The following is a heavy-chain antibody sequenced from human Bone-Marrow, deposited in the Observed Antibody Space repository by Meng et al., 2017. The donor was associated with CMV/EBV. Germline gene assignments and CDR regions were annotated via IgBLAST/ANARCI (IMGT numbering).Heavy chain of an antibody. J-gene: IGHJ6*02. CDR1: GGTFSNYA. CDR3: ARRGPDYYYAMDV. V-gene: IGHV1-69*05. Sequence: SVKVSCKTSGGTFSNYAFNWVRQAPGQGLEWMGVIIPIFRTTNYAQKFQGRVTITTDESTSTAYMELSSLRSEDAAVYSCARRGPDYYYAMDVWGQGTTVTVSS. CDR2: IIPIFRTT.